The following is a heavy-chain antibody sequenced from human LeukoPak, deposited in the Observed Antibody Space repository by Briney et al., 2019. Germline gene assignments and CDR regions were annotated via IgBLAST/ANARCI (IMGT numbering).Heavy chain of an antibody. CDR2: ISGSGGST. CDR1: GFTFRTYW. Sequence: PGGSLRLSCAVSGFTFRTYWMHWVRQAPGKGLEWVSVISGSGGSTYYADSVKGRFTISRDNSKNTLYLRMNSLRAEDTAVYYCAKDSEDCSSTSCYFDYWGQGTLVTVSS. V-gene: IGHV3-23*01. CDR3: AKDSEDCSSTSCYFDY. D-gene: IGHD2-2*01. J-gene: IGHJ4*02.